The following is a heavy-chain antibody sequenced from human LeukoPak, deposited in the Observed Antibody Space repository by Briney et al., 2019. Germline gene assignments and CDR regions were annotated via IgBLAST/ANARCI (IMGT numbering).Heavy chain of an antibody. D-gene: IGHD5-18*01. V-gene: IGHV4-34*01. CDR1: GGSFSGYY. CDR2: INHSGST. CDR3: ARGADTADDY. Sequence: SETLSLTCAVYGGSFSGYYWSWIRQPPGKGLEWIGEINHSGSTNYNPSLKSRVTISVDTSKNQFSLKLSSVTTADTAVYYCARGADTADDYWGQGTLVTVSS. J-gene: IGHJ4*02.